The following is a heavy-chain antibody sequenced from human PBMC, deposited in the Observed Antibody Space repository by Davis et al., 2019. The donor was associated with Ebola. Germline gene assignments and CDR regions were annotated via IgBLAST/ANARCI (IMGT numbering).Heavy chain of an antibody. Sequence: SETLSLTCAVSGGSFSGYYCSWIRQRPGKGLGWIGEINHSESTNYNPSLTSRVTISVDTSKNQFSLKLSSVTAADTAVYYCARGVGATTGWFDPWGQGTLVTVSS. CDR1: GGSFSGYY. J-gene: IGHJ5*02. CDR3: ARGVGATTGWFDP. CDR2: INHSEST. V-gene: IGHV4-34*01. D-gene: IGHD1-26*01.